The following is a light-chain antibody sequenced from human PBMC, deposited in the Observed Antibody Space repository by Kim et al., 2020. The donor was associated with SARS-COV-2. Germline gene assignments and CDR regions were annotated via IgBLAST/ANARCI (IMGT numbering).Light chain of an antibody. J-gene: IGKJ1*01. Sequence: EIIMTQSPATLSLSPGERATLSCRASQNIDNKLAWYQQKPGQAPRLLIHGASTRATGIPASLSGSGSGTEFILTINSLQSEDFAVYYCQQYNEWPRTFGQGTTVDIK. CDR1: QNIDNK. CDR3: QQYNEWPRT. CDR2: GAS. V-gene: IGKV3-15*01.